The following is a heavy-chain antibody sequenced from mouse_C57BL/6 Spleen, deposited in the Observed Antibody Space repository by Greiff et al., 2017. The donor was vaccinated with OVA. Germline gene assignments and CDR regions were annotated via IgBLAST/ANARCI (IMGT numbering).Heavy chain of an antibody. D-gene: IGHD2-3*01. CDR2: IDPENGDT. CDR3: TIRLLEYMVDD. J-gene: IGHJ2*01. V-gene: IGHV14-4*01. CDR1: GFNIKDDY. Sequence: VQLQQSGAELVRPGASVKLSCTASGFNIKDDYMHWVKQRPEQGLEWIGWIDPENGDTEYASKFQGKATITADTSSNTAYLRLSSLTSEDTAVYYCTIRLLEYMVDDWGQGTTLTVSS.